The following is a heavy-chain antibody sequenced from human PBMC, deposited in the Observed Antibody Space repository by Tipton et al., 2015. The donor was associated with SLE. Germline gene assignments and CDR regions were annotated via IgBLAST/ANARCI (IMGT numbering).Heavy chain of an antibody. CDR2: FYSSVST. V-gene: IGHV4-61*02. CDR1: GGSISSGGYY. J-gene: IGHJ2*01. CDR3: AREGGAARRYWYFDL. Sequence: TLSLTCTVSGGSISSGGYYWSWIRQPAGEGLEWIGRFYSSVSTNYNPSLKSRVTISVDTSKNQFSLKLSSVTAADTAVYYCAREGGAARRYWYFDLWGRGTLVTVSS. D-gene: IGHD6-6*01.